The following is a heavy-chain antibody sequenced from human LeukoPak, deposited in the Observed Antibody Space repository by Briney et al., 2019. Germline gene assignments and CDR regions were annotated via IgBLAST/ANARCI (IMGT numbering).Heavy chain of an antibody. CDR1: GFTFSSYG. J-gene: IGHJ4*02. Sequence: GGTLRLSCAASGFTFSSYGMSWVRQAPGKGLEWVSAISGSGGSTYYADSVKGRFTISRDNSKNTLYLQMNSLRAEDAAVYYCAKAPVTSCRGAFCYPFDYWGQGTLVTVSS. D-gene: IGHD2-15*01. CDR3: AKAPVTSCRGAFCYPFDY. V-gene: IGHV3-23*01. CDR2: ISGSGGST.